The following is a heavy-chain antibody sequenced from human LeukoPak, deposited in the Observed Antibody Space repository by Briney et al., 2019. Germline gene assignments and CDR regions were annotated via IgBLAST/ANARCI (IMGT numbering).Heavy chain of an antibody. CDR3: ARDLSGSSWNFYYYYYMDV. J-gene: IGHJ6*03. Sequence: PSETLSLTCTVSGGSISSYYWSWIRQPPGKGLEWIGYIYYSGSTNYNPSLKSRVTISVDTSKNQFSLKLSSVTAADTAVYYCARDLSGSSWNFYYYYYMDVWGKGTTVTISS. CDR2: IYYSGST. V-gene: IGHV4-59*12. CDR1: GGSISSYY. D-gene: IGHD6-13*01.